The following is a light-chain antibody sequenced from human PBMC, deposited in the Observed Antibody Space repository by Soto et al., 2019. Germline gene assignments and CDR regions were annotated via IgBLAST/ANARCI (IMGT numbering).Light chain of an antibody. J-gene: IGKJ5*01. CDR2: AAS. V-gene: IGKV1-39*01. CDR1: QSITYY. Sequence: DIQMTQSPSSLSASIGDRVAITCRASQSITYYLNWYQQIPGKAPKVLIYAASNLQSGVPSRLSGSGSGTDLTLTISSLKTEDFETYYCQQSYSNPITFGHGTRLEIK. CDR3: QQSYSNPIT.